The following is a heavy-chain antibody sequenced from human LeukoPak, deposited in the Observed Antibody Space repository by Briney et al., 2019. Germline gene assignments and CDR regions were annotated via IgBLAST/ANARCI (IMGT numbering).Heavy chain of an antibody. CDR2: INPSDDTT. V-gene: IGHV1-46*01. J-gene: IGHJ4*02. CDR1: GYTFTNNY. CDR3: ARIRRDSSGYYYFDY. Sequence: ASVKVSCKASGYTFTNNYMHWVRQAPGQGLEWVGFINPSDDTTSYAQKFQGRVTMTRDMSTSTVYMELSSLRSEDTAVYYCARIRRDSSGYYYFDYWGQGTLVTVSS. D-gene: IGHD3-22*01.